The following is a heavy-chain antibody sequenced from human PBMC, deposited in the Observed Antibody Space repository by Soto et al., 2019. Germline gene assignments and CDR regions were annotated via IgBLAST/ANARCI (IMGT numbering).Heavy chain of an antibody. J-gene: IGHJ5*02. CDR1: GGTFSSYA. CDR3: ARDKGNGYCSSTSCYHNWFDP. V-gene: IGHV1-69*01. CDR2: IIPIFGTA. Sequence: QVQLVQSGAEVKKPGSSVKVSCKASGGTFSSYAISWVRQAPGQGLEWRGGIIPIFGTANYAQKFQGRVTITADESTSTAYMELSSLRSEDTAVYYCARDKGNGYCSSTSCYHNWFDPWGQGTLVTVSS. D-gene: IGHD2-2*01.